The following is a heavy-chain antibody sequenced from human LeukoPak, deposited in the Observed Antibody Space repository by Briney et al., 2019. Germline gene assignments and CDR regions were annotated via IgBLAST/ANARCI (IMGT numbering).Heavy chain of an antibody. Sequence: APVKVSCKASGYTFTSYGISWVRQAPGQGLERMGWISAYNGNTNYAQKLQGRVTMTTDTSTSTAYMELRSLRSDDTAVYYCARTYYDFTGYYYYYMDVWGKGTTVTVSS. J-gene: IGHJ6*03. D-gene: IGHD3-3*01. CDR2: ISAYNGNT. CDR1: GYTFTSYG. V-gene: IGHV1-18*01. CDR3: ARTYYDFTGYYYYYMDV.